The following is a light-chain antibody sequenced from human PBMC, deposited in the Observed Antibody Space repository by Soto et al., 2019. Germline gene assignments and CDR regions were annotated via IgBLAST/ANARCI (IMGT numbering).Light chain of an antibody. CDR3: QHYGGMWA. Sequence: DIQITQSPSTLSASVGDRVTITCRASQSISGWLAWYQQKPGKAPKLVIYEASSVESGVPSRFSGSGSGTEFILTINSLQPDDFATYCCQHYGGMWAFGQGTKVDIK. J-gene: IGKJ1*01. V-gene: IGKV1-5*01. CDR2: EAS. CDR1: QSISGW.